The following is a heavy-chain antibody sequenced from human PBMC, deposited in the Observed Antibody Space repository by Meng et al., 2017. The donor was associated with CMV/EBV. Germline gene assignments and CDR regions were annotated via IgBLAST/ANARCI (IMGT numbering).Heavy chain of an antibody. CDR3: ARDLSVGYCSGSSCSEWFDP. Sequence: ASVKVSCKASGYTFISYGISWVRQAPGQGLEWMGWISAYHGNTNYAQKLQGRVIMTTDTSTSTASMELRSLRSDDTAVYYCARDLSVGYCSGSSCSEWFDPWGQGTLVTVSS. V-gene: IGHV1-18*01. CDR1: GYTFISYG. D-gene: IGHD2-2*01. J-gene: IGHJ5*02. CDR2: ISAYHGNT.